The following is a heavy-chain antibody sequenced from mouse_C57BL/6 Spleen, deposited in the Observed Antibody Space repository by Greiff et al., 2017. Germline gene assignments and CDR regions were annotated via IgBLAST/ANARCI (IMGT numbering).Heavy chain of an antibody. Sequence: VQLQQPGAELVKPGASVKMSCKASGYTFTSYWITWVKQRPGQGLEWIGDIYPGSGSTNYNEKFKSKATLTVDTSSSTAYMQLSSLTSEDSAVYYGARTGYGSTYYAMDYWGQGTSVTVSS. CDR3: ARTGYGSTYYAMDY. CDR1: GYTFTSYW. D-gene: IGHD1-1*01. CDR2: IYPGSGST. J-gene: IGHJ4*01. V-gene: IGHV1-55*01.